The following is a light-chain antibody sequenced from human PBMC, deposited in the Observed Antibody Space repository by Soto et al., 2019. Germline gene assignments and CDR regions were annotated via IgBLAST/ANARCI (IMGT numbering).Light chain of an antibody. CDR1: QGISRW. CDR2: GAS. Sequence: DIQMTQSPSFVSASVGDRVTITCRASQGISRWLAWYQQRPGKAPGLLIYGASSLQSGVPSRFSGSGSGTDFTLTISSLQPEDFATYYCHQANSFPLTFGQGTRLEIK. V-gene: IGKV1-12*01. J-gene: IGKJ5*01. CDR3: HQANSFPLT.